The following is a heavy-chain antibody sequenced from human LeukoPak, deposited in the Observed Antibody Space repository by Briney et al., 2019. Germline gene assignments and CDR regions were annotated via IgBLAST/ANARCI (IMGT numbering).Heavy chain of an antibody. J-gene: IGHJ4*02. CDR1: GGSFSGYY. CDR3: ARGRIVGATLLG. D-gene: IGHD1-26*01. V-gene: IGHV4-34*01. Sequence: SETLSLTCAVYGGSFSGYYWSWIRQPPGKGLEWVGEINHSGSTNYHQSLKRRITISVDTSKNQLSLNLSSVTAAGTAVYYSARGRIVGATLLGWGQGTLVTVSS. CDR2: INHSGST.